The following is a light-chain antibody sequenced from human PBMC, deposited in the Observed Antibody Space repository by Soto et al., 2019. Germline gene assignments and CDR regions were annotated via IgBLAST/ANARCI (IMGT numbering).Light chain of an antibody. Sequence: DLQMTQSPSSLSASLGDRVTLTSRASQSISSYLNWYQQKPGKAPKLLIYAASSLQSGVPSRFSGSAYGTEFNLTISSLQPDDFATYYCQQHNSYPRTFGPGTKVDI. CDR1: QSISSY. CDR2: AAS. V-gene: IGKV1-17*01. CDR3: QQHNSYPRT. J-gene: IGKJ1*01.